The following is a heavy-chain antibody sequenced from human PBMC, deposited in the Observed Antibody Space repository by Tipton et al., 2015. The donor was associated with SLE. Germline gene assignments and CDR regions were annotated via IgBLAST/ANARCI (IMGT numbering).Heavy chain of an antibody. J-gene: IGHJ3*01. CDR2: IGNDGTEK. V-gene: IGHV3-30*02. CDR3: AKGADNWSNDVFDL. Sequence: SLRLSCVASDSGFTFTNYGMHWVRQAPGKGLEWLASIGNDGTEKHHADSVKGRFSISRDNPKNIVFLQMDTLRAEDTAIYYCAKGADNWSNDVFDLWGQGTMVTVSS. D-gene: IGHD4/OR15-4a*01. CDR1: DSGFTFTNYG.